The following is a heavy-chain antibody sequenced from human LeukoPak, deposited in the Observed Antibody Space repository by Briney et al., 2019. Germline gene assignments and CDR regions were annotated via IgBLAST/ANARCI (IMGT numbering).Heavy chain of an antibody. J-gene: IGHJ5*02. CDR2: INSDGSST. V-gene: IGHV3-74*01. CDR1: GVTFSSYW. D-gene: IGHD3-10*01. Sequence: PGGSLRLSCAAYGVTFSSYWIHWVRQAPGKGLVWVSRINSDGSSTSYADSVKGRFIISRDNAKNTLYLQMSSLRAEDTAVYYCTRDLDGSGSYHWFDPWGQGNLVTASS. CDR3: TRDLDGSGSYHWFDP.